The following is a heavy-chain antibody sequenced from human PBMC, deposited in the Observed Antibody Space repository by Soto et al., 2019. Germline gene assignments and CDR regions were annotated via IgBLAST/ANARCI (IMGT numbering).Heavy chain of an antibody. J-gene: IGHJ6*02. CDR3: ARDRADFWSGYYSADPYYYSGMDV. Sequence: GGSLRLSCAASGFTFSSYAMHWVRQAPGKGLEWVAVISYDGSNKYYADSVKGRFTISRDNSKNTLYLQMNSLRAEDTAVYYCARDRADFWSGYYSADPYYYSGMDVWGQGTTVTVSS. V-gene: IGHV3-30-3*01. CDR2: ISYDGSNK. D-gene: IGHD3-3*01. CDR1: GFTFSSYA.